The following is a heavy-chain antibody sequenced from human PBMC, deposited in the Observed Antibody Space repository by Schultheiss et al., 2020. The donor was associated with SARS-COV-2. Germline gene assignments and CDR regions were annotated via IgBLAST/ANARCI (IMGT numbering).Heavy chain of an antibody. D-gene: IGHD2-2*01. CDR3: ARVGEGYCSSTSCYGTYYYMDV. J-gene: IGHJ6*03. CDR1: GGSISSYY. CDR2: IYYSGST. Sequence: SETLSLTCAVSGGSISSYYWSWIRQPPGKGLEWIGYIYYSGSTNYNPSLKSRVTMSVDTSKNQFSLKLTSVTAADTAVYYCARVGEGYCSSTSCYGTYYYMDVWGKGTTVTVSS. V-gene: IGHV4-59*01.